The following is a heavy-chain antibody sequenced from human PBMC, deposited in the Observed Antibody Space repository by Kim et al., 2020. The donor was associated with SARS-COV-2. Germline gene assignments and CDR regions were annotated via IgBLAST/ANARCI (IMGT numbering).Heavy chain of an antibody. V-gene: IGHV3-9*01. CDR3: AKLVPMVRGLLSGGADY. J-gene: IGHJ4*02. Sequence: AVKGRFTISRDNAKNSLYLQMNSLRAEDTALYYCAKLVPMVRGLLSGGADYWGQGTLVTVSS. D-gene: IGHD3-10*01.